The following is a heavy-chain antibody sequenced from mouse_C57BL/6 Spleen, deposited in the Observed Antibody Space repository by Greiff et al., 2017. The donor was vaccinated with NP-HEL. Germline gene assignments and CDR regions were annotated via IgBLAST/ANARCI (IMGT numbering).Heavy chain of an antibody. J-gene: IGHJ2*01. Sequence: VQLQQSGPELVKPGASVKISCKASGYSFTGYYMNWVKQSPEKSLEWIGEINPSTGGTTYNQKFKAKATLTVDKSSSTAYMQLKSLTSEDSAVYYCARSIYYYGSSYVSLDYWGQGTTLTVSS. D-gene: IGHD1-1*01. CDR3: ARSIYYYGSSYVSLDY. V-gene: IGHV1-42*01. CDR1: GYSFTGYY. CDR2: INPSTGGT.